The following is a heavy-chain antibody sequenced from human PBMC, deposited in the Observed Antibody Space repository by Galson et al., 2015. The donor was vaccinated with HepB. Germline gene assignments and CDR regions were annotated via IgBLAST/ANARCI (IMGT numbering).Heavy chain of an antibody. CDR2: ISYDGSNK. D-gene: IGHD2-2*01. Sequence: SLRLSCAASGFTFSSYAMHWVRQAPGKGLEWVAVISYDGSNKYYADSVKGRFTISRDNSKNTLYLQMNSLRAEDTAVYYCARGGRCSSTSCPLDAFDIWGQGTMVTVSS. V-gene: IGHV3-30-3*01. J-gene: IGHJ3*02. CDR3: ARGGRCSSTSCPLDAFDI. CDR1: GFTFSSYA.